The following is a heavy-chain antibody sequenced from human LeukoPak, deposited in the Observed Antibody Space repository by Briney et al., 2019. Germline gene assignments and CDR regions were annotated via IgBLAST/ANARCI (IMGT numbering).Heavy chain of an antibody. J-gene: IGHJ4*02. CDR2: ISAYNGNT. V-gene: IGHV1-18*04. CDR1: GYTFTGYY. D-gene: IGHD3-22*01. Sequence: ASVKVSCKASGYTFTGYYMHWVRQAPGQGLEWMGWISAYNGNTNYAQKLQGRVTMTTDTSTSTAYMELRSLRSDDTAVYYCARDYKSYYYDSSGYYYHLVDFGYWGQGTLVTVSS. CDR3: ARDYKSYYYDSSGYYYHLVDFGY.